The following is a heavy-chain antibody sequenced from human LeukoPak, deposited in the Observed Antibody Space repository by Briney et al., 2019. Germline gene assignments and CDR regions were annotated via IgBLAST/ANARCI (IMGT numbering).Heavy chain of an antibody. CDR1: GGTFSSYA. CDR2: IIPIFGTA. D-gene: IGHD2-15*01. CDR3: ARDAGFDIVVVVAATPDQWFDP. J-gene: IGHJ5*02. V-gene: IGHV1-69*05. Sequence: ASVKVSCKAPGGTFSSYAISWVRQAPGQGLEWMGRIIPIFGTANYAQKFQGRVTITTDESTSTAYMELSSLRSEDTAVYYCARDAGFDIVVVVAATPDQWFDPWGQGTLVTVSS.